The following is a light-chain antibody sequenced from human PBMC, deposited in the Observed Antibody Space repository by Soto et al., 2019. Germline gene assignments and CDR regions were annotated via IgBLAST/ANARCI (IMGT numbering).Light chain of an antibody. CDR1: SSNIGSNT. CDR3: AAWDDSLNGRV. Sequence: QSVLTQPPSASGTPGQRVTISCSGSSSNIGSNTVNWYQQLPGTAPKLLIYSNNQRPSGVPDRFSGSKSGTSASLAISGLQSEDEAYYCCAAWDDSLNGRVFGGGTKLTVL. V-gene: IGLV1-44*01. J-gene: IGLJ3*02. CDR2: SNN.